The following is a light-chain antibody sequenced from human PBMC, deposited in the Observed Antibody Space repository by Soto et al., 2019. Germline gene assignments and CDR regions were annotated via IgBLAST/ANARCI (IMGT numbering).Light chain of an antibody. Sequence: DIVLTQSPGTLSLSPGERATLSCRASQTVRSNFLAWYQRKPGQTPRLLIYGASSRATGIPDRFSGSGSGTAFTLTISRLDPEDFAVYYCQHYATYPLTFGGGTKVEI. CDR2: GAS. CDR1: QTVRSNF. CDR3: QHYATYPLT. V-gene: IGKV3-20*01. J-gene: IGKJ4*01.